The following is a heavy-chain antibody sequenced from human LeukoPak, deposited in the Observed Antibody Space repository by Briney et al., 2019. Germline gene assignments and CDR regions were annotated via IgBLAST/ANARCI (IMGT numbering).Heavy chain of an antibody. Sequence: PGGSLRLSCAASGSTFSSYSMNWVRQAPGKGLEWVSSISSSSSYIYYADSVKGRFTISRDNAKNSLYLQMNSLRAEDTAVYYCARDQEPYLDMITYSCDYWGQGTLVTVSS. J-gene: IGHJ4*02. V-gene: IGHV3-21*01. CDR3: ARDQEPYLDMITYSCDY. CDR2: ISSSSSYI. CDR1: GSTFSSYS. D-gene: IGHD3-16*01.